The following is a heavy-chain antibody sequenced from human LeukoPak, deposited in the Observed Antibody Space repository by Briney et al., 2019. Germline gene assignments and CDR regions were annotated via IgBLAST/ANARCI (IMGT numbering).Heavy chain of an antibody. CDR1: GGSISSYY. V-gene: IGHV4-59*01. D-gene: IGHD6-19*01. J-gene: IGHJ3*02. CDR2: IYYSGST. Sequence: TSETLSLTCTVSGGSISSYYWSWIRQPPGKGLEWIGYIYYSGSTNYNPSLKSRVTISVDTSKNQFSLKLSSVTAADTAVYYCAREAPIAVAGTESEDDAFDIWGQGTMVTVSS. CDR3: AREAPIAVAGTESEDDAFDI.